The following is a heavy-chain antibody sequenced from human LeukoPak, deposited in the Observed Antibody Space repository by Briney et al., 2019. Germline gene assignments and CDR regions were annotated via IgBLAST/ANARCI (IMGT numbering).Heavy chain of an antibody. CDR2: INPHGGST. CDR3: ARVTVTTWTDYFDY. J-gene: IGHJ4*02. D-gene: IGHD4-17*01. Sequence: GASVKVSCQAAGYTFSNYYMHWVRQAPGQGLEWMGIINPHGGSTSYAQKFQGRVTMTADTSTSTVYMELTCLRSEDTAVYYCARVTVTTWTDYFDYWGQGTLVTVSS. V-gene: IGHV1-46*01. CDR1: GYTFSNYY.